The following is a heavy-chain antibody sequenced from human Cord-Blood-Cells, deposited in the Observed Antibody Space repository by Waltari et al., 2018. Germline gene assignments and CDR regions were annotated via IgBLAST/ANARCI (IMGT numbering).Heavy chain of an antibody. CDR3: ARKKLYCSSTSCYFDAFDI. D-gene: IGHD2-2*01. J-gene: IGHJ3*02. Sequence: QVQLVQSGAEVKKPGASVKVSCKASGYTFTSYAINWVRKATGQGIEWMGWMNPNSGNTGYAQKFQGRVTITRNTSISTAYMELSSLRSEDTAVYYCARKKLYCSSTSCYFDAFDIWGQGTMVTVSS. CDR1: GYTFTSYA. CDR2: MNPNSGNT. V-gene: IGHV1-8*03.